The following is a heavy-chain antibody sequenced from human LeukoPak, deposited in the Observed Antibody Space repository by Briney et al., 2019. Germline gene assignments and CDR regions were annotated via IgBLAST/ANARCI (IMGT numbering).Heavy chain of an antibody. Sequence: PSETLSLTCTVSGGSISSSSYYWGWIRQPPGKGLEWIGSIYYSGSTYYNPSLKSRVTISVDTSKNQFSLKLSSVTAADTAVYYCARVGSYSNPPDYWGQGTLVTVSS. J-gene: IGHJ4*02. V-gene: IGHV4-39*07. D-gene: IGHD3-10*01. CDR1: GGSISSSSYY. CDR2: IYYSGST. CDR3: ARVGSYSNPPDY.